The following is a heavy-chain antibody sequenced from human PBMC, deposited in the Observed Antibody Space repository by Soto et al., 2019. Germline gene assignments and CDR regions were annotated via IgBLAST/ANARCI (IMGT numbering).Heavy chain of an antibody. V-gene: IGHV4-34*01. J-gene: IGHJ3*02. Sequence: SETLSLTSAVYGASFSGYYWSWIRQPPGKGLEWIGEINHSGSTNYNPSLKSRVTISVDTSKNQFSLKLSSVTAADTAVYYCARTYYDSSGYVSAFDIWGQGTMVTVSS. CDR3: ARTYYDSSGYVSAFDI. CDR1: GASFSGYY. D-gene: IGHD3-22*01. CDR2: INHSGST.